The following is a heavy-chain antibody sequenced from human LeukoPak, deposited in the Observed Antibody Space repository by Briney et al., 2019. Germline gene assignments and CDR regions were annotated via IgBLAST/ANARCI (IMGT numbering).Heavy chain of an antibody. Sequence: SETLSLTCAVYGVSFSAYYWSWIRQPPGKGLEWIGEINHSGSTKYNPSLKSRVTISVDTSKNQFSLKLTSVTAADTAVYYCAKLKQRGAFDIWGQGTMVTVSS. CDR3: AKLKQRGAFDI. CDR2: INHSGST. D-gene: IGHD3-10*01. CDR1: GVSFSAYY. J-gene: IGHJ3*02. V-gene: IGHV4-34*01.